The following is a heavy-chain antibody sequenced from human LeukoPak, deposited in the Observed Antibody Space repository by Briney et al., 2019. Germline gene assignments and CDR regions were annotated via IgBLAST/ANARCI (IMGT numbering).Heavy chain of an antibody. J-gene: IGHJ4*02. V-gene: IGHV3-30*18. CDR1: GFTFSSYG. CDR2: ISYHGSNK. CDR3: AKPHFDY. Sequence: SGGSLRLSCAASGFTFSSYGMHWVRQAPGKGLEWVAVISYHGSNKYYADSVKGRFTISRDNAKNTLYLQMNSLRGDDTAVYYCAKPHFDYWGQGTLVTVSS.